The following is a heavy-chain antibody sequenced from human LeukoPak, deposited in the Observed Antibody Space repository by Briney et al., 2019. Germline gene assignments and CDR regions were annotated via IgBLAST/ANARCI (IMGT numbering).Heavy chain of an antibody. CDR2: IYYGGST. J-gene: IGHJ4*02. Sequence: SETLSLTCAVSGGSISGYYWNWIRQPPGKGLEWIAYIYYGGSTNYNPSLKSRVTISVDASKNQVSLKLSSVTAADTAVYYCAEETRGGFDYWGQGTLVTVSS. CDR1: GGSISGYY. CDR3: AEETRGGFDY. V-gene: IGHV4-59*08. D-gene: IGHD3-10*01.